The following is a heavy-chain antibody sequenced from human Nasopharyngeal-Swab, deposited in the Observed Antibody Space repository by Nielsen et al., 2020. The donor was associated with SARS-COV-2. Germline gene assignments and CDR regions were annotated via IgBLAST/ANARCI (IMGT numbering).Heavy chain of an antibody. V-gene: IGHV3-30*03. D-gene: IGHD5-12*01. J-gene: IGHJ4*02. CDR2: ISYDGSNK. CDR1: GFTFSSYG. Sequence: GESLKISCAASGFTFSSYGMHWVRQAPGKGLEWVAVISYDGSNKYYADSVKSRFTISRDNSKNTLYLQMNSLRAEDTAVYYCATLDTIREIDYWGQGTLVTVSS. CDR3: ATLDTIREIDY.